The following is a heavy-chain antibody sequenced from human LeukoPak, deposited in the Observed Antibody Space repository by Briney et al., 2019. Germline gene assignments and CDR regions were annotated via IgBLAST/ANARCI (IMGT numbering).Heavy chain of an antibody. CDR3: ARGWDIADAFDI. Sequence: SETLSLTCAVYGGSFSGYYWSWIRQPPGKGLEWIGEINHSGSTNYNPSLKSRVTISVDTSKNQFSLKLSSVTAADTAVYYCARGWDIADAFDIWGQGTMVTVSS. CDR1: GGSFSGYY. D-gene: IGHD5-12*01. V-gene: IGHV4-34*01. J-gene: IGHJ3*02. CDR2: INHSGST.